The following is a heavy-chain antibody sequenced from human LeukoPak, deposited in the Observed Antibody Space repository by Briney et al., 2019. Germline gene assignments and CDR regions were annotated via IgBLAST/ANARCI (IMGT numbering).Heavy chain of an antibody. CDR2: ISWNSGSI. Sequence: GGSLRLSCAASGFTFDDYAMHWVRQAPGKGLEWVSGISWNSGSIGYADSVKGRFTISRDNAKNSLYLQMNSLRAEDTAVYYCARDRSSGYDDAFDIWGQGAMVTVSS. CDR1: GFTFDDYA. V-gene: IGHV3-9*01. J-gene: IGHJ3*02. D-gene: IGHD5-12*01. CDR3: ARDRSSGYDDAFDI.